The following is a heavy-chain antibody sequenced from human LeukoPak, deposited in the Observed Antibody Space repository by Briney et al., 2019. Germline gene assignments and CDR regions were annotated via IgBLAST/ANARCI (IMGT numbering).Heavy chain of an antibody. D-gene: IGHD3-10*01. Sequence: SETPSLTCTVSGGSISSGGYYWSWIRQHPGKGLEWIGYIYYSGSTYYNPSLKSRVTISVDTSKNQFSLKLSSVTAADTAVYYCARDRDSDLGWFDPWGQGTLVTVSS. J-gene: IGHJ5*02. V-gene: IGHV4-31*03. CDR2: IYYSGST. CDR1: GGSISSGGYY. CDR3: ARDRDSDLGWFDP.